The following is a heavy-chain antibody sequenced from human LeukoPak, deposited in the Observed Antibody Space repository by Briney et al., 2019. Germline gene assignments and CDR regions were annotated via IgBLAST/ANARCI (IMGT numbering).Heavy chain of an antibody. D-gene: IGHD1-26*01. Sequence: GGSLRLSCAASGFTFSSFGMRWVRQAPGKGLEWVAVISYDGSNKYYADSVKGRFTISRDNSKNTLYLQMNSLRAEDTAVYYCAKTVGATIRLDYWGQGTLVTVSS. CDR1: GFTFSSFG. J-gene: IGHJ4*02. CDR2: ISYDGSNK. V-gene: IGHV3-30*18. CDR3: AKTVGATIRLDY.